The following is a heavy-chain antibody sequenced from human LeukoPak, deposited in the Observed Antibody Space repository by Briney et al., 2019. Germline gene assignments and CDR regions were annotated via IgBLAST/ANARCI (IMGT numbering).Heavy chain of an antibody. CDR3: ARVGGFGVSYYYYYMDV. CDR2: INHSGST. J-gene: IGHJ6*03. D-gene: IGHD3-10*01. Sequence: SETLSLTCAVYGGSFSGYYWSWIRQPPGKGLEWIGEINHSGSTNYNPSLKSRVTISVDTSKNQFSLKLSSVTAADTAVYYCARVGGFGVSYYYYYMDVWGKGTTVTVSS. V-gene: IGHV4-34*01. CDR1: GGSFSGYY.